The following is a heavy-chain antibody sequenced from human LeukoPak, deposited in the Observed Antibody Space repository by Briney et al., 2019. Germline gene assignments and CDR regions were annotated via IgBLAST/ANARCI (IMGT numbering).Heavy chain of an antibody. CDR3: AKAAGYSTIYWFDP. J-gene: IGHJ5*02. Sequence: PSETLSLACTVSGGSIRSSHWSWIRQPPGKGLEFIGYIYYSGTSNYNPSLKSRVTMSVDTSNNQFSLKLNSVTAADTAVYYCAKAAGYSTIYWFDPWGQGTLVTVSS. V-gene: IGHV4-59*01. CDR1: GGSIRSSH. D-gene: IGHD6-13*01. CDR2: IYYSGTS.